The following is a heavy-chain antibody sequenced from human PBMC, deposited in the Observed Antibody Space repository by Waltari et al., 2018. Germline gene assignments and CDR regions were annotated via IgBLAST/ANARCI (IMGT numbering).Heavy chain of an antibody. J-gene: IGHJ4*02. Sequence: EVQLVESGGGLVQPGGSLRLSCAASGFTFSSSALSWVRQAPGTGLEWVYAITGTVVRTSYADSVKGRFTISRDNSKNTLYLQMNSLRAEDTAVYYCAKGDVDIVATTRGFDYWGQGTLVTVSS. V-gene: IGHV3-23*04. CDR1: GFTFSSSA. D-gene: IGHD5-12*01. CDR2: ITGTVVRT. CDR3: AKGDVDIVATTRGFDY.